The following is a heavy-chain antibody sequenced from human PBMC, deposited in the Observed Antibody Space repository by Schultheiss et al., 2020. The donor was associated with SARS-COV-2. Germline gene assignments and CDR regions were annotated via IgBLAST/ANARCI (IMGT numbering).Heavy chain of an antibody. D-gene: IGHD6-13*01. CDR1: GFTFGDYA. CDR2: IYSGGST. J-gene: IGHJ4*02. Sequence: GESLKISCTASGFTFGDYAMSWVRQAPGKGLEWVSVIYSGGSTYYADSVKGRFTISRDNAKNSLYLQMNSLRAEDTAVYYCARDPAAAGILDYWGQGTLVTVSS. CDR3: ARDPAAAGILDY. V-gene: IGHV3-66*01.